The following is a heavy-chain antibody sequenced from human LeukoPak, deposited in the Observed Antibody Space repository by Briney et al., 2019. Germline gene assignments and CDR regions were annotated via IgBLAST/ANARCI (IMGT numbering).Heavy chain of an antibody. J-gene: IGHJ4*02. CDR2: IYHSGST. V-gene: IGHV4-38-2*02. D-gene: IGHD2-15*01. Sequence: SETLSLTCTVSGYSISSGYYWGWIRQPPGKGLEWIGSIYHSGSTYYNPSLKSRVTISVDTSKNQFSLKLSSVTAADTAVYYCARVAVGTYYFDYWGQGTLVTVSS. CDR3: ARVAVGTYYFDY. CDR1: GYSISSGYY.